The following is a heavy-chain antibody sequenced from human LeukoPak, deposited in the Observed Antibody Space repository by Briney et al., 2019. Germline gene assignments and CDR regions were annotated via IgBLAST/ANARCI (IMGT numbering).Heavy chain of an antibody. Sequence: SETLSLTCTVSGGSISSYYWSWIRQPPGKGLEWIGYIYYSGSTDYNPSLKSRVTISVDTSKNQFSLKLSSVTAADTAVYYCARYYKWGYDNKAFDIWGQGTMVTVSS. D-gene: IGHD3-10*01. CDR1: GGSISSYY. J-gene: IGHJ3*02. CDR3: ARYYKWGYDNKAFDI. CDR2: IYYSGST. V-gene: IGHV4-59*01.